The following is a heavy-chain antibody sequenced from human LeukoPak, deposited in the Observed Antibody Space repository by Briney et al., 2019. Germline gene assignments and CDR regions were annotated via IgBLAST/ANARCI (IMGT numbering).Heavy chain of an antibody. V-gene: IGHV3-30*04. J-gene: IGHJ4*02. CDR3: ARSYYDSSGYPFDY. Sequence: GGSLRLSCAASGFTFSRYAMHWVRQAPGKGLEWVAVISYDGSNKYYADSVKGRFTISRDNSKNTLYLQMNSLRAEDTAVYYCARSYYDSSGYPFDYWGQGTLVTVSS. CDR2: ISYDGSNK. CDR1: GFTFSRYA. D-gene: IGHD3-22*01.